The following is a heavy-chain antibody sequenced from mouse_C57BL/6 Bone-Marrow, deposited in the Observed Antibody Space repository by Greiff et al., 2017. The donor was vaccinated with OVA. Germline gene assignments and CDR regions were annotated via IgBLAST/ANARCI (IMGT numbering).Heavy chain of an antibody. CDR3: ASQGLRGAY. Sequence: VQLQQSGPELVKPGASVKIPCKASGYTFTDYNMDWVKQSHGKSLEWIGDINPNNGGTIYNQKFKGKATLTVDKSSSTAYMELRSLTSEDTAVYYCASQGLRGAYWGQGTLVTVSA. V-gene: IGHV1-18*01. CDR1: GYTFTDYN. D-gene: IGHD2-4*01. J-gene: IGHJ3*01. CDR2: INPNNGGT.